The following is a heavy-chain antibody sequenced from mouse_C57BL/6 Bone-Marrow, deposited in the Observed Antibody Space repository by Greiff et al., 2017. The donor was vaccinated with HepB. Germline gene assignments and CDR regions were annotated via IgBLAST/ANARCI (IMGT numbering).Heavy chain of an antibody. CDR2: IYPRSGNT. Sequence: LQESGAELARPGASVKLSCKASGYTFTSYGISWVKQRTGQGLEWIGEIYPRSGNTYYNEKFKGKATLTADKSSSTAYMELRSLTSEDSAVYFCARDRSKAYWGQGTTLTVSS. D-gene: IGHD2-5*01. J-gene: IGHJ2*01. CDR1: GYTFTSYG. CDR3: ARDRSKAY. V-gene: IGHV1-81*01.